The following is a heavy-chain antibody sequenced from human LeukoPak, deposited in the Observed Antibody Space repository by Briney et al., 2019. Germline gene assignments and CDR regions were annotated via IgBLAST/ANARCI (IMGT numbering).Heavy chain of an antibody. Sequence: SETLSLTCTVSGGSLSSGGYYWSWIRQHPGKGLEWIGYIYYSGSTYYNPSLKGRVTISVDTSKNQFSLKLSSVTAADTAVYYCARDPTMVRGANTHGMDVWGQGTTVTVSS. V-gene: IGHV4-31*03. CDR2: IYYSGST. J-gene: IGHJ6*02. D-gene: IGHD3-10*01. CDR1: GGSLSSGGYY. CDR3: ARDPTMVRGANTHGMDV.